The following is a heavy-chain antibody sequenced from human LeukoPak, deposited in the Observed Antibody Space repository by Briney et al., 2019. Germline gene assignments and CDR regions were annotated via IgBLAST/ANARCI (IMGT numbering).Heavy chain of an antibody. V-gene: IGHV3-21*01. CDR3: ARDPYSGNYGNYYYYYMDV. J-gene: IGHJ6*03. CDR2: ITSSGTYI. Sequence: TGGSLRLSCAASGFTFNNYNMNWVRQAPGRALEWVSSITSSGTYIFYADSVKGRFTISRDNAKNSLYLQMNSLGPEDTAVYYCARDPYSGNYGNYYYYYMDVWGKGTTVTISS. D-gene: IGHD1-26*01. CDR1: GFTFNNYN.